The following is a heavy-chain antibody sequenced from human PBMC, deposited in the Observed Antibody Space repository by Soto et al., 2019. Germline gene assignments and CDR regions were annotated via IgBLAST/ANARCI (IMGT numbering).Heavy chain of an antibody. CDR2: ISAYNGNT. D-gene: IGHD3-10*01. Sequence: ASVKVSCKASGYTFTSYGISWVRQAPGQGLERMGWISAYNGNTNYAQKLQGRVTMTTDTSTSTAYMELMSLSSVDTAVYYCSYGATGEALYYCGQRTLVTVSA. CDR3: SYGATGEALYY. V-gene: IGHV1-18*04. J-gene: IGHJ1*01. CDR1: GYTFTSYG.